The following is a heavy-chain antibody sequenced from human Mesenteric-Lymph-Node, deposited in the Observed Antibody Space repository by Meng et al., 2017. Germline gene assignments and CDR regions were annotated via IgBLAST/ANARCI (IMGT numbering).Heavy chain of an antibody. Sequence: GESLKISCAASGFTLSTYAMSWVRQAPGKGLEWVSTFGYSGATYYTDSVKGRFSTSRDISKNTLELQMNSLRVDDTAFYYCSKRGTSGNNFYHFVSWGQGTLVTVSS. CDR2: FGYSGAT. D-gene: IGHD1-1*01. CDR1: GFTLSTYA. J-gene: IGHJ4*02. V-gene: IGHV3-23*01. CDR3: SKRGTSGNNFYHFVS.